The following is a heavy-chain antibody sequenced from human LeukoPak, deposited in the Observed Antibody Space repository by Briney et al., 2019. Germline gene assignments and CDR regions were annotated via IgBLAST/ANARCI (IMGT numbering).Heavy chain of an antibody. CDR3: ARDLMTTVTTSVY. J-gene: IGHJ4*02. V-gene: IGHV3-74*01. CDR1: GFPFSNYW. D-gene: IGHD4-17*01. Sequence: GGSLRLSCAASGFPFSNYWMHWVRQAPGKGLVWVSRVNSDGSTTYYADSVKDRFTISRDNSRNTLYLQMDSLRAEDTAVYFCARDLMTTVTTSVYWGQGTLVTVSS. CDR2: VNSDGSTT.